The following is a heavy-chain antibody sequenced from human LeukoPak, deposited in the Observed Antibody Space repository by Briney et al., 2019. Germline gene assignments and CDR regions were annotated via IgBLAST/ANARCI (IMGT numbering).Heavy chain of an antibody. CDR1: GYTSTSSG. V-gene: IGHV1-18*01. CDR2: ICAYNGNT. D-gene: IGHD3-10*01. Sequence: AAAKVSCKASGYTSTSSGIGWVRQAPGQGLESRGRICAYNGNTNYAQKLQGRDTMTTDTSTSKAYMELRSLRSDDTAVYYCARDSLRFIYGSGGYSDYWGQGTLVTVSS. J-gene: IGHJ4*02. CDR3: ARDSLRFIYGSGGYSDY.